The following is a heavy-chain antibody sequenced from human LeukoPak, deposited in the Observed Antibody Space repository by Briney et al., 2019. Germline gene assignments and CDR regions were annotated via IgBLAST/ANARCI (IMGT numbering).Heavy chain of an antibody. J-gene: IGHJ3*02. CDR2: ISSSSSTI. CDR3: ARDPNSSDDYNSSGYYQLDAFDI. Sequence: GGSLRLSCAASGFTFSSYSMHWVRQAPGKGLEWVSYISSSSSTIYYADSVKGRFTISRDNAKNSLYLQMNSLRAEDTPVYYCARDPNSSDDYNSSGYYQLDAFDIWGQGTMVTVSS. V-gene: IGHV3-48*01. D-gene: IGHD3-22*01. CDR1: GFTFSSYS.